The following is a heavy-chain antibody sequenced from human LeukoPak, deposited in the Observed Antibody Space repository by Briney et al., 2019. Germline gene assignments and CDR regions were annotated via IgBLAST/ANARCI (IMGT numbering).Heavy chain of an antibody. J-gene: IGHJ4*02. CDR1: SASISRRRYY. D-gene: IGHD3-3*01. V-gene: IGHV4-39*01. CDR3: ARSSTIFGHFDY. CDR2: ISYSGTT. Sequence: SATLSLAWPLASASISRRRYYWGRIRHPPGKGLEWIGSISYSGTTYYNPPLKSRGSISVDTSRNQFSLKLSSVTAPDTAVYYCARSSTIFGHFDYWGQGTQVAVSS.